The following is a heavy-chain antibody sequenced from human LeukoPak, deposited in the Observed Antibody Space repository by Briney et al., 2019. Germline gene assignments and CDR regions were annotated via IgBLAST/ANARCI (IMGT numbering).Heavy chain of an antibody. Sequence: PSETLSLTCTVSGGSISSYYWSWIRQPAGKGLEWIGRIYTSGSTNYNPSLKSRVTMSVDTSKNQFSLKLSSVTAADTAVYYCARGRGDIVVVVAATRACYFDYWGQGTLVTVSS. CDR1: GGSISSYY. V-gene: IGHV4-4*07. J-gene: IGHJ4*02. D-gene: IGHD2-15*01. CDR2: IYTSGST. CDR3: ARGRGDIVVVVAATRACYFDY.